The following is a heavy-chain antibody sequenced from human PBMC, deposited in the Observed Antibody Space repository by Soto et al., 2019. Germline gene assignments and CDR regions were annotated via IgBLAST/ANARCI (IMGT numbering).Heavy chain of an antibody. CDR3: ARDGYGENNWFDP. V-gene: IGHV4-59*12. CDR1: GGSISSYY. Sequence: SGTLSLTCTVSGGSISSYYWSWIRQPPGKGLEWIGYSYYSGSTNYNPSLKSRVTISVDTSKNQSSLKLSSVTAADTAVYYCARDGYGENNWFDPWGQGTLVTVSS. CDR2: SYYSGST. J-gene: IGHJ5*02. D-gene: IGHD4-17*01.